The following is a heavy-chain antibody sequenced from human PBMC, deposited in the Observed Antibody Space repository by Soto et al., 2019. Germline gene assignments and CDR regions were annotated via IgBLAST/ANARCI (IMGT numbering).Heavy chain of an antibody. CDR3: ARETDMVSCSGGSCYYGDYYYMDV. CDR2: TYYRSKWYN. D-gene: IGHD2-15*01. V-gene: IGHV6-1*01. CDR1: GDSVSSNSAA. Sequence: KQSQTLSLTCAISGDSVSSNSAAWNWIRQSPSRGLEWLGRTYYRSKWYNDYAVSVKSRITINPDTSKNQFSLQLNSVTPEDTAVYYCARETDMVSCSGGSCYYGDYYYMDVWGKGTTVTVSS. J-gene: IGHJ6*03.